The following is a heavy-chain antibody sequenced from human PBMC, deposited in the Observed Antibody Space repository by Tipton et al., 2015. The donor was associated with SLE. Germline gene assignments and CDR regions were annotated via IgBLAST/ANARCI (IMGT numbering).Heavy chain of an antibody. V-gene: IGHV3-7*01. CDR1: GFSFSDYW. D-gene: IGHD2-2*01. Sequence: SLRLSCAASGFSFSDYWMTWARRAPGKGRGGGANIKKDGSERYYVETLKDRFTIPRDNSRNSVYLQMNSLRAEDTGVYYCARAGSTINLFDSWGQGALVTVSS. CDR3: ARAGSTINLFDS. CDR2: IKKDGSER. J-gene: IGHJ4*02.